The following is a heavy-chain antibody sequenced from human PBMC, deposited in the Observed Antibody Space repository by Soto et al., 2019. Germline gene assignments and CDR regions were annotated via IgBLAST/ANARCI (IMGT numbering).Heavy chain of an antibody. CDR1: GYTFTSYY. V-gene: IGHV1-46*01. CDR2: INPSGGST. J-gene: IGHJ5*02. D-gene: IGHD3-10*01. Sequence: ASVKVSCKASGYTFTSYYMHWVRQAPGQGLEWMGIINPSGGSTSYAQKFQGRVTMTRDTSTSTVYMELSSLRSEDTAMYYCARHGITMVRGVISRTGWFDPWGQGTLVTVSS. CDR3: ARHGITMVRGVISRTGWFDP.